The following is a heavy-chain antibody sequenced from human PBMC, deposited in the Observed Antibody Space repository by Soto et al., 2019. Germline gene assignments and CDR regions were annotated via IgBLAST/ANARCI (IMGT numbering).Heavy chain of an antibody. Sequence: PSETLSLTCTVSGGSISSYYWSWIRQPPGKGLEWIGYFYYSGSTNYNPSLKSRVTVSVDTSKNQFSLKLSSVTAADTAVYYCARGTLTSYFDCWGQGTLVTVSS. CDR1: GGSISSYY. J-gene: IGHJ4*02. V-gene: IGHV4-59*01. CDR2: FYYSGST. CDR3: ARGTLTSYFDC.